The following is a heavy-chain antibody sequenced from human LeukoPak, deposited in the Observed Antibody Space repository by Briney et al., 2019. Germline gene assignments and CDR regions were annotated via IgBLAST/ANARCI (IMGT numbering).Heavy chain of an antibody. Sequence: GGSLKISCQGSGYIFTSYWISWGRQVPGKGLEWMGIIYPGDSDTTYSPSFQGQVTISADKYVSTAYLHWNSLKASDTAMYYCARLPSLEPFDYWGRGTLVTVSS. D-gene: IGHD1-1*01. CDR3: ARLPSLEPFDY. CDR1: GYIFTSYW. CDR2: IYPGDSDT. V-gene: IGHV5-51*01. J-gene: IGHJ4*02.